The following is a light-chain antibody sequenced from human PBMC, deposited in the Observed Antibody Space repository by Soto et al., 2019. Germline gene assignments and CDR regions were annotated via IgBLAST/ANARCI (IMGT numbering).Light chain of an antibody. J-gene: IGKJ1*01. CDR2: LGS. Sequence: DIVMTRSPLSLPVTPGEPASISCRSSQSLLHSNGYNYLDWYLQKPGQSPQLLIYLGSNRASRVPDRFSGSGSGTDFTLKISRVEAEDVGVYYCMEALQTPPTFGQGTKVEIK. CDR1: QSLLHSNGYNY. CDR3: MEALQTPPT. V-gene: IGKV2-28*01.